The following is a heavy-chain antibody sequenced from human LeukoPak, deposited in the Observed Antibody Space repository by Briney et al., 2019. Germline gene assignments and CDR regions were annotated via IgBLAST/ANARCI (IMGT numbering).Heavy chain of an antibody. CDR3: AREPERRYYYDSSGYYRPRYYYGMDV. J-gene: IGHJ6*02. CDR1: GDSISTSS. D-gene: IGHD3-22*01. V-gene: IGHV4-4*08. CDR2: VLNDAIT. Sequence: SETLSLTCTVSGDSISTSSWSWIRQSPGRGLEWIGYVLNDAITNHNPSLKSRVTISVDTSKNQFSLKLSSVTAADTAVYYCAREPERRYYYDSSGYYRPRYYYGMDVWGQGTTVTVSS.